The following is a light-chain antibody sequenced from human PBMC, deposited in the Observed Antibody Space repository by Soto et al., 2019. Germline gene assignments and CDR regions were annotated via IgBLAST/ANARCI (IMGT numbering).Light chain of an antibody. Sequence: EIEVTQSPATLSVTPGESVTLSCRASQRITDTLAWYQQRPGQAPRLLIFGASTRATGIPARFSGSVSGTEFTLTISSLQSEDFAVYYCQQRYNWPLTFGGGTKVDIK. CDR3: QQRYNWPLT. J-gene: IGKJ4*01. V-gene: IGKV3D-15*01. CDR1: QRITDT. CDR2: GAS.